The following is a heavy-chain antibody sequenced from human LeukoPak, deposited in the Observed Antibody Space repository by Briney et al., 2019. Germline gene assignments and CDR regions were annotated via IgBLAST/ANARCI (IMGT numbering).Heavy chain of an antibody. J-gene: IGHJ6*03. Sequence: ASVKVSCKASGYAFTHYYMHWVRQAPGQGLEWMGIINPGGGTTSYAQSFQGRVTMTSDTSTRTIYMELSSLRSEDTAVYYCARDGPGYTSSSTDYMDVWGKGTTVTVSS. CDR3: ARDGPGYTSSSTDYMDV. CDR2: INPGGGTT. D-gene: IGHD6-13*01. CDR1: GYAFTHYY. V-gene: IGHV1-46*01.